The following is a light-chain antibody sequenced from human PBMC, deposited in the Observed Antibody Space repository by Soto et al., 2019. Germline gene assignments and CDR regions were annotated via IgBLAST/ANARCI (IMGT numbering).Light chain of an antibody. Sequence: ESVLTQSPSTLSLSRREGATLXXRASESVSTRYLAWYQQKPGQAPRLXXYGASTRATGILDKFSGSGSGTDFTLTIIRLEAEDFAVYYCQQYGTSPLITFGPGTRLEIK. CDR2: GAS. V-gene: IGKV3-20*01. CDR1: ESVSTRY. J-gene: IGKJ5*01. CDR3: QQYGTSPLIT.